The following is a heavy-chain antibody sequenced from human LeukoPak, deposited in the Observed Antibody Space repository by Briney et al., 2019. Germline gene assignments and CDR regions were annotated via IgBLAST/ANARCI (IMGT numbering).Heavy chain of an antibody. J-gene: IGHJ2*01. CDR1: GGSFSGYY. CDR2: INHSGST. CDR3: ARGSSMIVRRYFDL. Sequence: SETLSLTRAVYGGSFSGYYWSWIRQPPGKGLEWIGEINHSGSTNYNPSLKSRVTISVDTSKNQFSLKLSSVTAADTAVYYCARGSSMIVRRYFDLWGRGTLVTVSS. D-gene: IGHD3-22*01. V-gene: IGHV4-34*01.